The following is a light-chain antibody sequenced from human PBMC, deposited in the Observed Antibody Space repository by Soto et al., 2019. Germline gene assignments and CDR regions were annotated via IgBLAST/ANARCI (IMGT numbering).Light chain of an antibody. J-gene: IGLJ1*01. CDR1: SNDVGAYHF. CDR2: DVN. V-gene: IGLV2-14*03. Sequence: QSALTQPASVSGSPGQSIAISCTGTSNDVGAYHFVSWFQQHPGKAPKLIIYDVNIRPSGVSDRFSASKSGNTASLTISGLQAEDEADYYCSSYVTDDTYVFGTGTKVTVL. CDR3: SSYVTDDTYV.